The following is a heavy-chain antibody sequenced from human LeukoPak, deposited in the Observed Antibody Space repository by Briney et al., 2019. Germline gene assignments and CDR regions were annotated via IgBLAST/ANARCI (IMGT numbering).Heavy chain of an antibody. Sequence: GGSLRLSCEASGITVSTNYMSWVRQAPGKGLEWVSVIYSGGDTYYADSVKGRFTISRDSSKNTLFLQMNSLRAEDTAMYYCARDCCLLAAAGHWGQGTLVTVSS. CDR2: IYSGGDT. J-gene: IGHJ4*02. V-gene: IGHV3-66*01. CDR1: GITVSTNY. CDR3: ARDCCLLAAAGH. D-gene: IGHD6-13*01.